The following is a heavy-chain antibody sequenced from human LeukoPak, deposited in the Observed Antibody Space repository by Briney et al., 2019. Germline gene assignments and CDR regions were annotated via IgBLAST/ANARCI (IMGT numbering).Heavy chain of an antibody. V-gene: IGHV3-48*03. Sequence: SGGSLRLSCAASGFTFSSYEMNWVRQAPGKGLEWVSYISSCGSTIYYADSVKGRFTISRDNAKNSLYLQMNSLRAEDTAVYYCARDTSCSSTSCPPPPYYYYGMDVWGKGTTVTVSS. CDR1: GFTFSSYE. CDR3: ARDTSCSSTSCPPPPYYYYGMDV. CDR2: ISSCGSTI. J-gene: IGHJ6*04. D-gene: IGHD2-2*01.